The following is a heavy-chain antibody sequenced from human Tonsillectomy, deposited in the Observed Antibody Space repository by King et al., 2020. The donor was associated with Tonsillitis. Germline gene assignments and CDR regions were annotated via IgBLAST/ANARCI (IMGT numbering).Heavy chain of an antibody. J-gene: IGHJ4*02. CDR1: GYSISSGYY. Sequence: VQLQESGPGPVKPSETLSLTCAVFGYSISSGYYWGWIRQPPGKGLEWIGSIYHSGSTFYNPSLKSRVTISVDTSKSQFSLKLSSVTAADTAVYYCASADCSGGSCYFFFDDWGQGTLVTVSS. V-gene: IGHV4-38-2*01. CDR2: IYHSGST. D-gene: IGHD2-15*01. CDR3: ASADCSGGSCYFFFDD.